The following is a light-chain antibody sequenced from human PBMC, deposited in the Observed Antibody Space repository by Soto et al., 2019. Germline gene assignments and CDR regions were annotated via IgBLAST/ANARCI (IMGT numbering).Light chain of an antibody. V-gene: IGKV3-20*01. CDR1: QSVNSNY. CDR2: GAS. CDR3: QQYDSTPPT. J-gene: IGKJ1*01. Sequence: EIVLTQSPGTLSLSPGDRATLSCRASQSVNSNYLAWYQRKPGQAPRLLIYGASNRATDIPYRFSASGSGTVFTLTITRLEAEDVAVYYCQQYDSTPPTFGLGNKVEV.